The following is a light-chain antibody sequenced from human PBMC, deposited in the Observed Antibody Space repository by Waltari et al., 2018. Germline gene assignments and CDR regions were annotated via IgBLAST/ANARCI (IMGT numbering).Light chain of an antibody. J-gene: IGKJ1*01. CDR3: QHYVRLPAT. V-gene: IGKV3-20*01. CDR2: GAS. Sequence: EIVLTQSPGSLSSSPGERVTLSCRASQSVSRALALYQQQPGHAPRLLIFGASNRATGIPDRFSGSGSETDFSLTISRLEPEDFAVYYCQHYVRLPATFGRGTKVEIK. CDR1: QSVSRA.